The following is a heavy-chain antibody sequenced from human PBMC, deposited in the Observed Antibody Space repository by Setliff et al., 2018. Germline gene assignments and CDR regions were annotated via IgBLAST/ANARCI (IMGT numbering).Heavy chain of an antibody. J-gene: IGHJ4*02. CDR1: GGSISSSSYY. D-gene: IGHD6-13*01. Sequence: KPSETLSLPCTVSGGSISSSSYYWGWIRQPPGKGLEWIGSIYYSGSTYYNPSLKSRVTISVDTSKNQFSLKLSSVTAAATAVYYCAREGSIAAAPFEFDYWGQGTLVTVSS. CDR2: IYYSGST. CDR3: AREGSIAAAPFEFDY. V-gene: IGHV4-39*02.